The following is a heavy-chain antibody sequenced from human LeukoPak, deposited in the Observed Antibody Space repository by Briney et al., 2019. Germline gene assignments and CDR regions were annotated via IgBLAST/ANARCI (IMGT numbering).Heavy chain of an antibody. CDR2: INHSGST. CDR1: GGSFSGYY. D-gene: IGHD6-13*01. J-gene: IGHJ4*02. Sequence: PSETLSLTCAVYGGSFSGYYWSWIRQPPGKGLEWIGEINHSGSTNYNPSLKSRVTISVDTSKNQFSLKLSSVTAADTAVYYCARVKGSSSSRDWGQGTLITVSS. CDR3: ARVKGSSSSRD. V-gene: IGHV4-34*01.